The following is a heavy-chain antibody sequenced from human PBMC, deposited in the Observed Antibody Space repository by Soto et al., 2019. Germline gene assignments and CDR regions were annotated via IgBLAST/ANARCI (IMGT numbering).Heavy chain of an antibody. V-gene: IGHV1-69*08. CDR2: IMPVFGIA. CDR3: GREDRDRETGLVPAAIDGVDV. D-gene: IGHD2-2*01. Sequence: QVQLVQSGAEVKKPGSSVKVSCKASGGTFSRYSFTWVRQAPGHGLEWMGRIMPVFGIASYAQKFQGRVTITADESTSTAFMELSSLRSEDTAVYYCGREDRDRETGLVPAAIDGVDVWGQGTTVNVSS. CDR1: GGTFSRYS. J-gene: IGHJ6*02.